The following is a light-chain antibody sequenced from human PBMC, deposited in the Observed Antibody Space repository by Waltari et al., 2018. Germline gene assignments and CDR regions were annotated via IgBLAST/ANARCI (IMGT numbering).Light chain of an antibody. V-gene: IGLV2-8*01. CDR1: NSDIGLYTY. J-gene: IGLJ1*01. CDR2: EVT. CDR3: SSFAGSNNV. Sequence: QYALTQPPSASGSPGEAVTISCTGTNSDIGLYTYVSWYQQHPGKAPNLRLYEVTKRPSGVPDRFSGSKSGNTASLTVSGLQTDDEADYFCSSFAGSNNVFGSGTKVTVL.